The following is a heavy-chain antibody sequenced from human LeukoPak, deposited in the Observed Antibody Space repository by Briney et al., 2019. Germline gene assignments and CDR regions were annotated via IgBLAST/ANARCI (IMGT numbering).Heavy chain of an antibody. CDR3: ARDAREYYFDSLGDAFDI. CDR2: IKQDGSEK. V-gene: IGHV3-7*04. Sequence: GGSLRLSCTASTLTLNNYWMSWVRQAPGKGLEWVANIKQDGSEKYYVDSVKGRFTISRDNAKNSLYLQMNSLRAEDTAVYYCARDAREYYFDSLGDAFDIWGQGTMVTVSS. J-gene: IGHJ3*02. CDR1: TLTLNNYW. D-gene: IGHD3-9*01.